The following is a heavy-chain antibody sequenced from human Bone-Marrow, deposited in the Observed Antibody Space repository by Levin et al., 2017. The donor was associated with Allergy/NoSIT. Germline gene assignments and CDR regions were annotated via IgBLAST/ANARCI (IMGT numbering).Heavy chain of an antibody. V-gene: IGHV3-48*04. CDR1: GFTFSSYS. J-gene: IGHJ5*02. D-gene: IGHD3-10*01. CDR2: ISSSSSTI. Sequence: GGSLRLSCAASGFTFSSYSMNWVRQAPGKGLEWVSYISSSSSTIYYADSVKGRFTISRDNAKNSLYLQMNSLRAEDTAVYYCARGSYGSGSYMCFWFDPWGQGTLVTVSS. CDR3: ARGSYGSGSYMCFWFDP.